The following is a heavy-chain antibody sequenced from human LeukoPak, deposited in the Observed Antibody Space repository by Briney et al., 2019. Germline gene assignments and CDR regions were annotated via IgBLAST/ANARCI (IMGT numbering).Heavy chain of an antibody. J-gene: IGHJ4*02. V-gene: IGHV3-23*01. CDR1: GFIFRNYA. CDR2: ITGSGDTT. D-gene: IGHD3-9*01. CDR3: VKWGDYDILTGYYVPDF. Sequence: GGSLRLSCAASGFIFRNYAMSWVRLARGKGLEWVSAITGSGDTTYYADSVKGRFTISRDNSKNALYVEMNTLRAEDTAVYYCVKWGDYDILTGYYVPDFWGQGTLVTVSS.